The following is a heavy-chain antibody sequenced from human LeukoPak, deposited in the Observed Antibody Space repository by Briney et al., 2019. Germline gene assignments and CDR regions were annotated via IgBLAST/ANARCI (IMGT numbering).Heavy chain of an antibody. D-gene: IGHD3-22*01. V-gene: IGHV4-34*01. J-gene: IGHJ1*01. CDR2: INHSENT. Sequence: PSETLSLTCVVYGGSFSGHYWSWIRQPPGQGLEWSGEINHSENTNYNPSLKSRVTISLDTSKNQFSLKLSSVAAADTAVYYCARGLPDYYDSRGQYFQHWGQGTLVTVSS. CDR3: ARGLPDYYDSRGQYFQH. CDR1: GGSFSGHY.